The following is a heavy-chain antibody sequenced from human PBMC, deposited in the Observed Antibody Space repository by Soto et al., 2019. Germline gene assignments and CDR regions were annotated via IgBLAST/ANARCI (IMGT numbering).Heavy chain of an antibody. Sequence: QVQLVQSGAEVKKPGASVKVSCKASGYTFNNFGINWVRQAPGQGLEWMGWISAYTGNTNYAQKLQGRVTMTTDTFPNTVYMELRSLRSDDRAVYYCAGGGITGMGWFDPWGQGTLVTVSS. CDR2: ISAYTGNT. V-gene: IGHV1-18*01. CDR3: AGGGITGMGWFDP. D-gene: IGHD1-20*01. J-gene: IGHJ5*02. CDR1: GYTFNNFG.